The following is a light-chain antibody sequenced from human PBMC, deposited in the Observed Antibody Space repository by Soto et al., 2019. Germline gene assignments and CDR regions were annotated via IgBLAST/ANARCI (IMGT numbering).Light chain of an antibody. CDR3: SSYTRSSTDV. J-gene: IGLJ1*01. V-gene: IGLV2-14*01. CDR2: EVS. CDR1: SSDVGGYNY. Sequence: QSALTQPASVSGSPGQSITISCTGTSSDVGGYNYVSWYQQHPYKAPKLMIYEVSNRPSGVSDRFSGSKSGNTASLTISGLQAEDEADYYCSSYTRSSTDVFGTGTKVTVL.